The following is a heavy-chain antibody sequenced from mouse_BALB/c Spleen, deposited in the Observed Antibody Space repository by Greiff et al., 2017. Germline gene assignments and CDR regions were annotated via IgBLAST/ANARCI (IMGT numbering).Heavy chain of an antibody. D-gene: IGHD1-1*01. Sequence: QVQLKESGPELVRPGESVKISCKGSGYTFTDYAMHWVKQSHAKSLEWIGVISIYYDNTNYNQKFKGKATMTVDKSSSTAYMELARLTSEDSAIYYCARNYYGSSPWYFDVWGAGTTVTVSS. J-gene: IGHJ1*01. CDR1: GYTFTDYA. V-gene: IGHV1-67*01. CDR2: ISIYYDNT. CDR3: ARNYYGSSPWYFDV.